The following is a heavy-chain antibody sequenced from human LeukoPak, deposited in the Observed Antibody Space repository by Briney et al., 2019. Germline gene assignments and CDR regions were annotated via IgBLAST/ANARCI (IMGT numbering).Heavy chain of an antibody. CDR1: GGSISSSSYY. Sequence: SETLSLTCTVSGGSISSSSYYWGWIRQPPGKGLEWIGSIYYSGSTYYNPSLKSRVTISVDTSKNQFSLKLSSVTAADTAVYYCARGDVVVVAATPIPFDYWGQGTLVTVSS. CDR3: ARGDVVVVAATPIPFDY. J-gene: IGHJ4*02. D-gene: IGHD2-15*01. V-gene: IGHV4-39*07. CDR2: IYYSGST.